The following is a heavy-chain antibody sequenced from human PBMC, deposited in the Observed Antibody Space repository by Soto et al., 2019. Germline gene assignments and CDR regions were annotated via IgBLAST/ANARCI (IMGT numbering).Heavy chain of an antibody. J-gene: IGHJ5*02. V-gene: IGHV4-4*02. D-gene: IGHD6-13*01. CDR2: IYHSGST. CDR3: ARMGIAAAGT. CDR1: GGSLSSGDYY. Sequence: SETLSLTCTVSGGSLSSGDYYWSWVRQPPGKGLEWIGEIYHSGSTNYNPSLKSRVTISVDKSKNQFSLKLSSVTAADTAVYYCARMGIAAAGTWGQGTLVTAPQ.